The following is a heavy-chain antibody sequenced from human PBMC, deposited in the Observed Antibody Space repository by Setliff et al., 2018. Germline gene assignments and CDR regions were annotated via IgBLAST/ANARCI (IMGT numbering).Heavy chain of an antibody. J-gene: IGHJ4*02. D-gene: IGHD7-27*01. V-gene: IGHV4-61*02. CDR3: ARDSHLGFYYFDF. CDR1: GGSITSGSYY. Sequence: SETLSLTCAVSGGSITSGSYYWSWIRQPAGEGLEWIGRLHTSGTTDYNPSLKGRVTISADTSTNHFSLKLTSVTAADTAVYYCARDSHLGFYYFDFWGRGTLVTVSS. CDR2: LHTSGTT.